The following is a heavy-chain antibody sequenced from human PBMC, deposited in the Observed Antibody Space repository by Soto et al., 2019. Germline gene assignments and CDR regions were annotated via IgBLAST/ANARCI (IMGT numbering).Heavy chain of an antibody. D-gene: IGHD3-10*01. J-gene: IGHJ4*02. CDR3: ARGSTDSYPGSRIFDF. CDR1: GLTFGSRA. V-gene: IGHV3-23*01. CDR2: ITDTGGDA. Sequence: GGSLRLSCVASGLTFGSRAMSWVRQAPGEGLQWVSTITDTGGDAKYADSVRGRFVISRDNSKKILYLQMTSLTAEDSAMYFCARGSTDSYPGSRIFDFWGRGTLVTVSS.